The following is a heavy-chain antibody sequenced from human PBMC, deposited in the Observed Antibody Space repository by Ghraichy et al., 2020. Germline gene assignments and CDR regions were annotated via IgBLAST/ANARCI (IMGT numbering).Heavy chain of an antibody. CDR3: ARDCSGGTCYLGTVDF. J-gene: IGHJ4*02. V-gene: IGHV4-4*07. CDR1: GGSISSSY. Sequence: SQTLSLTCTVSGGSISSSYWSWIRQPAGKGLEWIGRVYIDGNTNYNPSLKSRVSMSVDTSKNQFSLKMTSVTAADTAVYYCARDCSGGTCYLGTVDFWGRGTLVTVFS. CDR2: VYIDGNT. D-gene: IGHD2-15*01.